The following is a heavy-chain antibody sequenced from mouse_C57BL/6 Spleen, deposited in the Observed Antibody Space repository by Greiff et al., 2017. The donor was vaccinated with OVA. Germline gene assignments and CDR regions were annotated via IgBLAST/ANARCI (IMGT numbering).Heavy chain of an antibody. D-gene: IGHD1-1*01. CDR3: TDYGSSPFAY. CDR1: GFNIKDDY. J-gene: IGHJ3*01. V-gene: IGHV14-4*01. Sequence: VQLKESGAELVRPGASVKLSCTASGFNIKDDYMHWVKQRPEQGLEWIGWIDPENGDTEYATKFQGKATITADTSSNTAYLPLSSLTSEDTAVYYCTDYGSSPFAYWGQGTLVTVSA. CDR2: IDPENGDT.